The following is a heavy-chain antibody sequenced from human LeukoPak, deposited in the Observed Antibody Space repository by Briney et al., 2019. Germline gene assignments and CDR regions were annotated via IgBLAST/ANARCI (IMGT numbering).Heavy chain of an antibody. CDR1: GDSVSSKSAA. V-gene: IGHV6-1*01. CDR3: AGTSGYFDY. D-gene: IGHD6-19*01. J-gene: IGHJ4*02. CDR2: TYYRSKWFN. Sequence: SQTLSLTCVISGDSVSSKSAAWNWIRQSPSRGLEWLGRTYYRSKWFNDYAVSVKGRITINPDTSKNQFSLQLNSVTPEDTAVYFCAGTSGYFDYWGQGTLVTVSS.